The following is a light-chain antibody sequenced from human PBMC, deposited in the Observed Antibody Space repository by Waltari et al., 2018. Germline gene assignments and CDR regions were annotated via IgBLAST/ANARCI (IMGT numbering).Light chain of an antibody. V-gene: IGKV1-39*01. CDR3: QQTYSIPRT. Sequence: DIQMTQSPSFLSASLGDRVTITCRASERISNYLNWYQHRPGKAPNLLISGISSLQGGVPPRFSGGGSGTYFTLTITSLQPEDFATYYCQQTYSIPRTFGQGTKLEIK. CDR2: GIS. J-gene: IGKJ2*01. CDR1: ERISNY.